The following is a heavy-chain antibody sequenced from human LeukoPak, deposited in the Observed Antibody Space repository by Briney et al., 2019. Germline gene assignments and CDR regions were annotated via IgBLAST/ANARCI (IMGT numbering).Heavy chain of an antibody. D-gene: IGHD2-8*01. CDR3: AKDRACINDVCHGYFDY. V-gene: IGHV3-23*01. Sequence: DPRGSLRLSCAASGFTFISYAMSWVRQTPGKGLEWISTISGSGGSTYYADSVKCRFTISRHNSKNTVDLQMNSLRAEDTAVYYCAKDRACINDVCHGYFDYWGQGTLVTVSS. CDR1: GFTFISYA. CDR2: ISGSGGST. J-gene: IGHJ4*02.